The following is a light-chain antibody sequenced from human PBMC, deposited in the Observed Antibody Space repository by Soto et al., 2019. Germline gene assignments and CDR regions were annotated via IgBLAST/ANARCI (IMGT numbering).Light chain of an antibody. CDR1: RDDIGAYDY. J-gene: IGLJ2*01. V-gene: IGLV2-14*01. CDR2: EVT. Sequence: QFVLTQPASVCGSPGQSITISCARTRDDIGAYDYVSWYQQHPGNAPKLLVYEVTNRPSGVSDRFSGSKSGNTASLTISGLQAEDEADYYCNSYTNSSAVVFGGGTKVTV. CDR3: NSYTNSSAVV.